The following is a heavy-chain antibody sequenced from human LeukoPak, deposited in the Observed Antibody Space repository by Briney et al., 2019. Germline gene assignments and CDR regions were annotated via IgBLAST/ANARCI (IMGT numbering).Heavy chain of an antibody. V-gene: IGHV3-66*01. CDR1: GLTVSSSY. CDR3: TRVRTGAFDI. J-gene: IGHJ3*02. CDR2: ISSGGGT. Sequence: TGGSLRLSCAASGLTVSSSYMSWVRQAPGKGLDWVSTISSGGGTDYADSVKGRFTISRDSSENTLSLQMNSLRGEDTAVYYCTRVRTGAFDIWGQGTMVTVSS.